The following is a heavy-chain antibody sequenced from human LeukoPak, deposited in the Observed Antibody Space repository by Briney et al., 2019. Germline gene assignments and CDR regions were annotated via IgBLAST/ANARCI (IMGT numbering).Heavy chain of an antibody. CDR1: GGSISSYY. J-gene: IGHJ3*02. V-gene: IGHV4-59*01. Sequence: SETLSLTCTVSGGSISSYYWSWIRQPPGKGLEWIGYIYYSGSTNYNPSLRSRVTISVDTSKNQFSLKLSSVTAADTAVYYCAREEVLWFGDLGSAFDIWGQGTMVTVSS. CDR2: IYYSGST. CDR3: AREEVLWFGDLGSAFDI. D-gene: IGHD3-10*01.